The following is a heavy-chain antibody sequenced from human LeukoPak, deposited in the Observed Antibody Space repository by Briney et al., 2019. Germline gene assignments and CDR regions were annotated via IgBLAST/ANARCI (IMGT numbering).Heavy chain of an antibody. CDR3: ARRAGAYSPPYDY. Sequence: GGSLRLSCAASGFTFDDYGMSWVRQAPGKGLEWMAFIRFDGSNTYYADSVKGRFTISRDNSKNTLYLQMNSLRAEDTAVYYCARRAGAYSPPYDYWGQGTLVTVSS. D-gene: IGHD4/OR15-4a*01. CDR2: IRFDGSNT. V-gene: IGHV3-33*08. CDR1: GFTFDDYG. J-gene: IGHJ4*02.